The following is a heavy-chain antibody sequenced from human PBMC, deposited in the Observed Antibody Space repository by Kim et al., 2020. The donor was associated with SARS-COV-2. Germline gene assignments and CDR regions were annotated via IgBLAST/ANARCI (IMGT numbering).Heavy chain of an antibody. CDR2: IWYDGSNK. J-gene: IGHJ4*02. Sequence: GGSLRLSCAASGFTFSSYGMHWVRQAPGKGLEWVAVIWYDGSNKYYADSVKGRFTISRDNSKNTLYLQMNSLRAEDTAVYYCARSASEIVVVWGGVFDYWGQGTLVTVSS. CDR1: GFTFSSYG. CDR3: ARSASEIVVVWGGVFDY. V-gene: IGHV3-33*01. D-gene: IGHD3-22*01.